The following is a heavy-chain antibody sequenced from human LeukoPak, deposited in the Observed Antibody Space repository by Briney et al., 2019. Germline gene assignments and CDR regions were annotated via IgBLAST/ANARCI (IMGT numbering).Heavy chain of an antibody. CDR1: GFTFSSYW. V-gene: IGHV3-7*01. CDR2: IKQDGGEK. CDR3: AREKGDYGDYRSYFGY. D-gene: IGHD4-17*01. Sequence: GGSLRLSCAASGFTFSSYWMSWVRQAPGKGLEWVANIKQDGGEKYYVDSVKGRFTISRDNAKNSLYLQMNSVRAEDTAVYYCAREKGDYGDYRSYFGYWGQGTLVTVSS. J-gene: IGHJ4*02.